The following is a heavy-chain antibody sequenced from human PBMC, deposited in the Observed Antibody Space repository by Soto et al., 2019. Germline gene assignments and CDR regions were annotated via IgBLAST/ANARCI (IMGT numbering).Heavy chain of an antibody. J-gene: IGHJ6*03. D-gene: IGHD4-17*01. CDR1: GFTFSDSY. V-gene: IGHV3-11*01. CDR3: APERDYGDYESHYYYMDV. Sequence: GGSLRLSCASSGFTFSDSYMSWIRQAPGKGQERVSYISSSGSTIYYADSVKGRFTISRDNAKNSLYLQMNSLRAEDTAVYYCAPERDYGDYESHYYYMDVWGKGTTVTVSS. CDR2: ISSSGSTI.